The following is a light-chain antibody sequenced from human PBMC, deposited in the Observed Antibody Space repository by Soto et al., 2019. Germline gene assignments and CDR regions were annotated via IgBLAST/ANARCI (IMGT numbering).Light chain of an antibody. Sequence: EIVLTQSPGTLSLSPGERATLSCRASQSVSSSYLAWYQQKPGQAPRLLIYDASNRATGIPARFSGSGSGTDFTLTISSLEPEDFAVYYCQQRSKLITFGQGTRLEIK. CDR2: DAS. J-gene: IGKJ5*01. V-gene: IGKV3D-20*02. CDR1: QSVSSSY. CDR3: QQRSKLIT.